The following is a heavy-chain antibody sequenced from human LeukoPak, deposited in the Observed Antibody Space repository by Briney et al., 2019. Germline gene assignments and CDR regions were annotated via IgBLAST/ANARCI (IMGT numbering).Heavy chain of an antibody. J-gene: IGHJ3*02. Sequence: QPGGSLRLSCAASGFTFSNYWMSWVRQAPGKGLEWVANIKQDRSEKYYVDSVKGRFTISRDNSKNTLYLQMNSLRAEDTAVYYCAKTHFDWLLRDAFDIWGKGTMVTVSS. D-gene: IGHD3-9*01. CDR2: IKQDRSEK. V-gene: IGHV3-7*01. CDR3: AKTHFDWLLRDAFDI. CDR1: GFTFSNYW.